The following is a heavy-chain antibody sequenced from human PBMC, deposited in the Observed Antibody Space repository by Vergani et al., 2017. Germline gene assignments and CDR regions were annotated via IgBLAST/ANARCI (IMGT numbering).Heavy chain of an antibody. D-gene: IGHD3/OR15-3a*01. CDR2: IYYSGST. V-gene: IGHV4-4*07. Sequence: QVQLQESGPGLLKPSETLSLTCTVSGGSISNYYWSWIRQPAGKGLEWIGRIYYSGSTNYNPSLKSRVTISVDTAKNQFSLKLSSVTAADTAVYYCARDAGRDWYSNYYYGMDVWGQGTTVTVSS. CDR1: GGSISNYY. CDR3: ARDAGRDWYSNYYYGMDV. J-gene: IGHJ6*02.